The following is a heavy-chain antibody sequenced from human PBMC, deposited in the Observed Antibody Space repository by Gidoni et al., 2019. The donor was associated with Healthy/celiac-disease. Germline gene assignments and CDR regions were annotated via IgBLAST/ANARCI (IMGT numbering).Heavy chain of an antibody. V-gene: IGHV3-21*01. CDR3: ARDRDDYGDSRPFDY. Sequence: EVQLVESGGGLVKPGGSLRLSCAASGFTFSSYSMNWVRQAPGKGLEWVSSISSSSSYIDYADSVKGRFTISRDNAKNSLYLQMNSLRAEDTAVYYCARDRDDYGDSRPFDYWGQGTLVTVSS. CDR1: GFTFSSYS. CDR2: ISSSSSYI. D-gene: IGHD4-17*01. J-gene: IGHJ4*02.